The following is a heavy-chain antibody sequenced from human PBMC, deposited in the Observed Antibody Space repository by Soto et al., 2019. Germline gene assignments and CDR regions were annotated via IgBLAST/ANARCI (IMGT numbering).Heavy chain of an antibody. J-gene: IGHJ5*01. CDR1: GYTLPTHG. CDR2: ISVQNGRT. Sequence: VQLLQSGPEVKKSGASVKISCKASGYTLPTHGISWVRQAPGQGLEWMGWISVQNGRTEYAQKVRGRITMTTDTSTSTAYMELRSLRSDDTAIYYCARADWCDFWGQGTQVTVSS. CDR3: ARADWCDF. V-gene: IGHV1-18*01.